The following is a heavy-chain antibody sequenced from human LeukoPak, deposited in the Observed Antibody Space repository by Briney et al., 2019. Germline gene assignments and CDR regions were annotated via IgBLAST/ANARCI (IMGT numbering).Heavy chain of an antibody. D-gene: IGHD3-22*01. CDR1: GGSFSGYY. Sequence: SETLSLTCAVYGGSFSGYYWSWIRQPPGKGLEWIGEINHSGSTNYNPSLKSRVPISVDTSKNQFSLKLSSVTAADTAVYYCARGSRDYYDSSGYPFDYWGQGTLVTVSS. V-gene: IGHV4-34*01. J-gene: IGHJ4*02. CDR2: INHSGST. CDR3: ARGSRDYYDSSGYPFDY.